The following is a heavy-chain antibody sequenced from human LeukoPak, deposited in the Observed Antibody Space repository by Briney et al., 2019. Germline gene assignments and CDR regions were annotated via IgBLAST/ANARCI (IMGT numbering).Heavy chain of an antibody. CDR3: AKKATVTTNYFDY. Sequence: GGSLRLSCTASGFTFSSYAMSWVRQAPGKGLEWVSSLSGSGDTTYYADSVKGRFTISRDNSKNTLYLQLNSLRAEDTAVYYCAKKATVTTNYFDYWGQGTLVTVSS. J-gene: IGHJ4*02. V-gene: IGHV3-23*01. D-gene: IGHD4-17*01. CDR2: LSGSGDTT. CDR1: GFTFSSYA.